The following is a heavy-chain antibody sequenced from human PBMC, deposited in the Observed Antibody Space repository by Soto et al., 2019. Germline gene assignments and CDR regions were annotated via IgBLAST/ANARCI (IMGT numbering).Heavy chain of an antibody. V-gene: IGHV3-11*06. CDR2: VSKSGLDT. D-gene: IGHD3-10*01. CDR1: GFTFDDYA. J-gene: IGHJ6*02. Sequence: VGSLRLSCAASGFTFDDYAMSWVRQAPGKGLEWVSAVSKSGLDTNYADSVKGRFTISRDNAKNSLYLQMNSLRAEDTAVYYCAFGEESRYYYYGMDVWGQGTTVTVSS. CDR3: AFGEESRYYYYGMDV.